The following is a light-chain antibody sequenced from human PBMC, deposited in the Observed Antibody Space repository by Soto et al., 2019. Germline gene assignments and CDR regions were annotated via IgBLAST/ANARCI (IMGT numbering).Light chain of an antibody. J-gene: IGLJ3*02. CDR1: SSDVGGYNY. Sequence: QYALTQPASVSGSPGQSITISCTGTSSDVGGYNYVSWYQQHPGKAPKLMIYEVSNRPSGVSNRFSGSKSGNTASLTISGLQAEDDADYYFSSYTSSSTRVFGGGTKLTVL. CDR3: SSYTSSSTRV. CDR2: EVS. V-gene: IGLV2-14*01.